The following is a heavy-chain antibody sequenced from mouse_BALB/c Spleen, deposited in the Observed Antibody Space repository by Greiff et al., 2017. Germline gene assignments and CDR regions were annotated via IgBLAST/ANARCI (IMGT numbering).Heavy chain of an antibody. D-gene: IGHD2-14*01. CDR1: GYTFTSYY. J-gene: IGHJ3*01. V-gene: IGHV1S81*02. CDR2: INPSNGGT. CDR3: TRKGDYRYDEWFAY. Sequence: QVQLKQPGAELVKPGASVKLSCKASGYTFTSYYMYWVKQRPGQGLEWIGGINPSNGGTNFNEKFKSKATLTVDKSSSTAYMQLSSLTSEDSAVYYCTRKGDYRYDEWFAYWGQGTLVTVSA.